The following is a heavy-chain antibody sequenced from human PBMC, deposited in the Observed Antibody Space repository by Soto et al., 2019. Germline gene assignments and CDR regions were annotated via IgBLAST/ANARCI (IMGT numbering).Heavy chain of an antibody. J-gene: IGHJ4*02. Sequence: QVQLVQSGAEVKKPGASVQVSCKPAGYTFTSYDISWVRQAPGQGLQWMGWISVYNGNTNYAQHPQGRVTMTTDTSTSTAYMELRSLRSDDTAVYYCTRRTNYYDGSGYYYDYFDYWGQGTLVTVSS. CDR1: GYTFTSYD. CDR3: TRRTNYYDGSGYYYDYFDY. CDR2: ISVYNGNT. D-gene: IGHD3-22*01. V-gene: IGHV1-18*01.